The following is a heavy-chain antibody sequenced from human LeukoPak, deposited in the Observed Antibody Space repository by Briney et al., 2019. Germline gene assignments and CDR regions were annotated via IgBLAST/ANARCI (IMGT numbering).Heavy chain of an antibody. Sequence: GGSLRLSCAASGFTFSSYSMNWVPQAPGKGLEWVSSISSSTSYIYYADSVKGRFTISRDNAKNSLYLQINSLRAEDTAVYYCEGSSSAYYYYMDVWGKGTTVTVSS. CDR3: EGSSSAYYYYMDV. V-gene: IGHV3-21*01. CDR2: ISSSTSYI. CDR1: GFTFSSYS. D-gene: IGHD6-6*01. J-gene: IGHJ6*03.